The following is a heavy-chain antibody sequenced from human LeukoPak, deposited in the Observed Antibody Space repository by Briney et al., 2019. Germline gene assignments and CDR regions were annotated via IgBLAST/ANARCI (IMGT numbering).Heavy chain of an antibody. CDR2: INRSGGST. J-gene: IGHJ4*02. CDR3: ARAGRDYYDSSGLDY. Sequence: ASVKVSCTASGYTFTSYYMHWVRQAPGQGLEWMGIINRSGGSTSYAQKFQGRVTMTRDMSTSTVYMELSSLRSEDTAVYYCARAGRDYYDSSGLDYWGQGTLVTVSS. D-gene: IGHD3-22*01. V-gene: IGHV1-46*01. CDR1: GYTFTSYY.